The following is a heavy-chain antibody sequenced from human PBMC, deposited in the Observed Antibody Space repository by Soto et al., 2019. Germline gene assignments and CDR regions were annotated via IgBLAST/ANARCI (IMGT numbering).Heavy chain of an antibody. CDR2: IYNGGNT. D-gene: IGHD2-15*01. V-gene: IGHV3-53*01. CDR3: ARADIGMCI. J-gene: IGHJ3*02. Sequence: GGSLRLSCAASGFSVGSHYMNWVRQAPGKGLEWVSIIYNGGNTYYADSVKGRFTISRDDSKNTLYLQMNSLRAEDTAVYYCARADIGMCIWGKGTMVTVSS. CDR1: GFSVGSHY.